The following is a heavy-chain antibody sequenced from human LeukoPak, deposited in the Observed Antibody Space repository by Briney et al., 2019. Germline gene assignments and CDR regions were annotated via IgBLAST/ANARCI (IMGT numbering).Heavy chain of an antibody. Sequence: ASVKVSCKASGYTFIDSYIHWVRQAPGQGLEWMGWISPNSGATNYAQNFRGRVTMARDTSTTTAYMELSRLRSDDTAVFYCARGKRPTFIEFDFWGQGALVTVSS. CDR1: GYTFIDSY. CDR3: ARGKRPTFIEFDF. CDR2: ISPNSGAT. D-gene: IGHD2/OR15-2a*01. J-gene: IGHJ4*02. V-gene: IGHV1-2*02.